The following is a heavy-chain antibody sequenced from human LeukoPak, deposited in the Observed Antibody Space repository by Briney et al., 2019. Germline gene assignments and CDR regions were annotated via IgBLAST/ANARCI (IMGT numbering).Heavy chain of an antibody. CDR2: IDPSDSYT. V-gene: IGHV5-10-1*01. CDR3: ARLVDTATVGNWYLDL. J-gene: IGHJ2*01. CDR1: GFRFTDYW. Sequence: GESLKISCKGSGFRFTDYWITWVRQMPGKGLEWMGRIDPSDSYTNYRPSFQGHVTISGDKSINTAYLQWSSLKASDTAMYYRARLVDTATVGNWYLDLWGRGTLVTVSS. D-gene: IGHD5-18*01.